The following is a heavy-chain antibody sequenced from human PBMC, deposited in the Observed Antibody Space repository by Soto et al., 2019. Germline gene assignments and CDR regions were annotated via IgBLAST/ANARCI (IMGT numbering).Heavy chain of an antibody. Sequence: QVQLQESGPGLAKPSETLSLTCTVSGGSISSYYWSWIRQPAGKGLEWIGRIYTSGSTNYNPSLKSRVTMSVDTSKNQFSLKLSSVTAADTAVYYCAREEEQRVTTSWYFDLWGRGTLVTVSS. D-gene: IGHD4-17*01. CDR2: IYTSGST. CDR1: GGSISSYY. V-gene: IGHV4-4*07. CDR3: AREEEQRVTTSWYFDL. J-gene: IGHJ2*01.